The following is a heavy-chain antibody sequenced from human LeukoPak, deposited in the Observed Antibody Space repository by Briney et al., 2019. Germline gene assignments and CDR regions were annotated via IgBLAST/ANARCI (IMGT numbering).Heavy chain of an antibody. Sequence: SPSETLSLTCTVSGGSISSYDWSWIRQPPGKGLEWIGYIYSSGSTNYNPSLKSRVTISVDTSKNQFSLKLSSVTAADTAVYYCARTICTSTSCQRRNAFHVWGQGTMVTVSS. CDR3: ARTICTSTSCQRRNAFHV. V-gene: IGHV4-59*01. D-gene: IGHD2-2*01. CDR2: IYSSGST. J-gene: IGHJ3*01. CDR1: GGSISSYD.